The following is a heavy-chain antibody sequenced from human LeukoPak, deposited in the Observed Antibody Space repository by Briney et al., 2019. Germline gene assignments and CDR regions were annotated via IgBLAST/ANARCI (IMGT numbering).Heavy chain of an antibody. Sequence: GGSLRLSYAASGFTFSDYYMSWIRQAPGKGLEWVSYISSSGSTIYYADSVKGRFTISRDNAKNSLYLQMNSLRAEDTAVYYCARVMTTVTTYYMDVWGKGTTVTVSS. V-gene: IGHV3-11*04. J-gene: IGHJ6*03. CDR3: ARVMTTVTTYYMDV. D-gene: IGHD4-17*01. CDR2: ISSSGSTI. CDR1: GFTFSDYY.